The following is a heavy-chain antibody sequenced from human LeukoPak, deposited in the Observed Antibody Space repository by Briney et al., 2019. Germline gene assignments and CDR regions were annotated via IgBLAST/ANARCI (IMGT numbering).Heavy chain of an antibody. V-gene: IGHV4-38-2*02. CDR2: IYHSGST. Sequence: PSETLPLTCAVSGYSISSGYYWGWIRQPPGKGLEWIGSIYHSGSTYYNPSLKSRVTISVDTSKNQFSLKLSSVAAADTAVYYCARDKDTAMVLFDYWGQGTLVTVSS. CDR3: ARDKDTAMVLFDY. CDR1: GYSISSGYY. J-gene: IGHJ4*02. D-gene: IGHD5-18*01.